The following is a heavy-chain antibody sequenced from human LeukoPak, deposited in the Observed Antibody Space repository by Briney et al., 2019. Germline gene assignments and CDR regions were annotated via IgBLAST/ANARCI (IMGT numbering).Heavy chain of an antibody. V-gene: IGHV4-38-2*01. D-gene: IGHD3-3*01. CDR2: IYHSGST. Sequence: SETLSLTCAVSGYSISSGYYWGWIRQPPGKGLEWIGSIYHSGSTYYNPSLKSRVTISVDTSKNQFSLKLSSVTAADTAVYYCARQNFWSGHSDYWGQGTLVTVSS. CDR3: ARQNFWSGHSDY. CDR1: GYSISSGYY. J-gene: IGHJ4*02.